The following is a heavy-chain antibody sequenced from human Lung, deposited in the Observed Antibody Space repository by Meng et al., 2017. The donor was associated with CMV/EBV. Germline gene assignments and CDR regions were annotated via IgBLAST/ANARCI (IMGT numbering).Heavy chain of an antibody. CDR2: ISYDGSNK. V-gene: IGHV3-30-3*01. Sequence: SCAASGFTFSSYAMHWVRQAPGKGLEWVAVISYDGSNKYYADSVKGRFTISRDNSKNTLYLQMNSLRAEDTAVYYCARDHFVVVPASYGMDVWGQAXTVTVSS. J-gene: IGHJ6*02. D-gene: IGHD2-2*01. CDR3: ARDHFVVVPASYGMDV. CDR1: GFTFSSYA.